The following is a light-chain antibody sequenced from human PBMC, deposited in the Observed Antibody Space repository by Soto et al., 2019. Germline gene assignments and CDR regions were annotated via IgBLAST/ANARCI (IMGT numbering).Light chain of an antibody. J-gene: IGLJ3*02. Sequence: QSVLTQPASVSGSPGQSITISCTGTSSDVGSYNLVSWYQQHPGKAPKLMIYEGNERPSGVSNRFSGSKSGNKASLTISGLQAEDEADYYCCSYAGSSTWVFGGGTKLTVL. CDR2: EGN. CDR3: CSYAGSSTWV. V-gene: IGLV2-23*01. CDR1: SSDVGSYNL.